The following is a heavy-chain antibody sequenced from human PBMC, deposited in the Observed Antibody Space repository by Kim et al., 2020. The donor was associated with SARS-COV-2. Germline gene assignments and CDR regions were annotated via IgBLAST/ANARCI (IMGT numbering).Heavy chain of an antibody. Sequence: SVKVSCKASGGTFSSYAISWVRQAPGQGLEWMGGIIPIFGTANYAQKFQGRVTITADESTSTAYMELSSLRSEDTAVYYCARPSYGSPMDYYYYGMVVWRRETAVTVS. V-gene: IGHV1-69*13. D-gene: IGHD2-8*01. CDR2: IIPIFGTA. CDR3: ARPSYGSPMDYYYYGMVV. J-gene: IGHJ6*02. CDR1: GGTFSSYA.